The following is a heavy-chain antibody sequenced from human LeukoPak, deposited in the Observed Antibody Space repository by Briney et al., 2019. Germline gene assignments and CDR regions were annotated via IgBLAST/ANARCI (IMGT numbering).Heavy chain of an antibody. J-gene: IGHJ4*02. V-gene: IGHV3-30*18. CDR3: AKGVVGATFAFDY. D-gene: IGHD1-26*01. CDR2: ISYDGSNK. Sequence: GGSLRLSCAASGFTFSSYGMHWVRQAPGKGLEWVAVISYDGSNKYYADSVKGRFTIPRDNSKNTLYLQMNSLRAEDTAVYYCAKGVVGATFAFDYWGQGTLVTVSS. CDR1: GFTFSSYG.